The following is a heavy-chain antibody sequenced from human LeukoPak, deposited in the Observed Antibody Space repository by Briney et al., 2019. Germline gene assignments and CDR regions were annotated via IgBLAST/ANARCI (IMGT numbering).Heavy chain of an antibody. CDR2: IYYSGST. Sequence: SQTLSLTCTVSGGSISSGDYYWRWLRQPPGKGLEWIGYIYYSGSTYYNPSLKSRVTISVDTSKKQFSLKLSSVTAADTAVYYCARDRLYGSGIWGQGTLVTVSS. CDR3: ARDRLYGSGI. J-gene: IGHJ4*02. D-gene: IGHD3-10*01. CDR1: GGSISSGDYY. V-gene: IGHV4-30-4*01.